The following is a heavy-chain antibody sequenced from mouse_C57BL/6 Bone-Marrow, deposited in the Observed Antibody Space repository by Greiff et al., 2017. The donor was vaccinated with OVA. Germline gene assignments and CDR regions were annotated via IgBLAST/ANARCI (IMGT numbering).Heavy chain of an antibody. J-gene: IGHJ2*01. Sequence: VQLQESGAELVRPGASVTLSCKASGYTFTDYEMHWVKQTPVHGLEWIGAIDPETGGTAYNQKFKGKAILTADKSSSTAYMELRSLTSEDSAVYYCTKSWDVGFFFDYWGQGTTLTVSS. D-gene: IGHD4-1*01. CDR2: IDPETGGT. CDR3: TKSWDVGFFFDY. V-gene: IGHV1-15*01. CDR1: GYTFTDYE.